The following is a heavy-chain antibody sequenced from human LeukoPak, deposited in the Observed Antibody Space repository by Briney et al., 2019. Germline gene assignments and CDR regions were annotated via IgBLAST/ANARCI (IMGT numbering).Heavy chain of an antibody. J-gene: IGHJ4*02. CDR2: IYYRGDT. Sequence: PSETLSLTCTVSGGSISSYYWSWIRQNPGKGLEWIGYIYYRGDTYYNPSLKSRVIISVDTSKNQFSLNLTSVTAADTAVYYCARDLARGTVDSWGQGTLVIVSS. CDR3: ARDLARGTVDS. V-gene: IGHV4-59*12. D-gene: IGHD1-1*01. CDR1: GGSISSYY.